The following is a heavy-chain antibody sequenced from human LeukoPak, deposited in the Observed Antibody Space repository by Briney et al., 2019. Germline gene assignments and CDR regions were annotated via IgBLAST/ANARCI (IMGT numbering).Heavy chain of an antibody. CDR1: GFTFSSYS. J-gene: IGHJ6*03. CDR2: ISSSSSYI. Sequence: NSGGSLRLSCAASGFTFSSYSMNWVRQAPGKGLEWVSSISSSSSYIYYADSVKGRFTISRDNAKNSLYLQMNSLRAEDTAVYYCARAGGSEYFDSYYMDVWGKGTTVTVSS. V-gene: IGHV3-21*01. D-gene: IGHD3-9*01. CDR3: ARAGGSEYFDSYYMDV.